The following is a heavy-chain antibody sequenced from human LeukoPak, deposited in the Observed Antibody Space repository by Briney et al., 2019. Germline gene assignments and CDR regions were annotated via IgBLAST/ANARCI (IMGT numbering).Heavy chain of an antibody. CDR2: MNPNSGFT. V-gene: IGHV1-2*02. J-gene: IGHJ3*01. CDR1: GYTFTDYF. Sequence: ASVKVSCKASGYTFTDYFIHWVRQAPGQGPELMGWMNPNSGFTNYAQKFQGRFTMTRDTSSSTAYMELSGLTSNDTAVYFCVRETTGTDAFDVWGQGTTVTVS. D-gene: IGHD1-1*01. CDR3: VRETTGTDAFDV.